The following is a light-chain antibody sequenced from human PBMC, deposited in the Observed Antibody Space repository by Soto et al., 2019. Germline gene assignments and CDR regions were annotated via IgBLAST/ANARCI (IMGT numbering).Light chain of an antibody. V-gene: IGKV3-20*01. Sequence: EIVLTQSPGTLSLSPGERATFSCRASQSINNNYLAWYQHKPGQAPRLLIYAASGRASGISKRFSDSGSGTDFTLTITTVEPGDFAVYYCQQYGSSPNTFGHGTRLEIK. CDR3: QQYGSSPNT. CDR1: QSINNNY. J-gene: IGKJ5*01. CDR2: AAS.